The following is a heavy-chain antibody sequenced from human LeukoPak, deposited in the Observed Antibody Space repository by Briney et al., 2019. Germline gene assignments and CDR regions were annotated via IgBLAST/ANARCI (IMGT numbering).Heavy chain of an antibody. CDR2: INPTGTGT. D-gene: IGHD2-8*02. CDR1: GYTFTNYY. V-gene: IGHV1-46*01. J-gene: IGHJ4*02. CDR3: AREESGGYFDY. Sequence: ASVKVSCKASGYTFTNYYMHWVRQAPGQGLEWMGLINPTGTGTNYAQKFRGRVTLTRDTSTTTVYMEVSSLRSEDTAVYYCAREESGGYFDYWGQGTPVTVSS.